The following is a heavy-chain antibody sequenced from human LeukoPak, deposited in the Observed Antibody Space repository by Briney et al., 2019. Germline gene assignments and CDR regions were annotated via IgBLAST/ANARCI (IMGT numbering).Heavy chain of an antibody. D-gene: IGHD3-10*01. CDR1: GGSISSYY. CDR3: AREMRSPRGGFDY. J-gene: IGHJ4*02. Sequence: SSETLSLTCTVSGGSISSYYWSWIRQPPGKGLEWIGYIYYSGSTNYNPSLKSRVTISVDTSKNQFSLKLSSVSAADTAVYHCAREMRSPRGGFDYWDQGTLVTVSS. V-gene: IGHV4-59*12. CDR2: IYYSGST.